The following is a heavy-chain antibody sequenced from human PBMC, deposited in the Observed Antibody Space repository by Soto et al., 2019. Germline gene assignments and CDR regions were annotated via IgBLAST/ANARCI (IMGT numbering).Heavy chain of an antibody. CDR1: GGSISSGDYY. V-gene: IGHV4-30-4*01. CDR3: ARAHDFWGGRQQPIDS. J-gene: IGHJ4*02. D-gene: IGHD3-3*01. CDR2: IYDSGST. Sequence: PSETLSLTCTVSGGSISSGDYYWSWIRQPPGKGLEWIGYIYDSGSTYNTPSLKSRLTISVDTSKNQFSLRLTSATAADTAVYYCARAHDFWGGRQQPIDSWGQGTLVTVS.